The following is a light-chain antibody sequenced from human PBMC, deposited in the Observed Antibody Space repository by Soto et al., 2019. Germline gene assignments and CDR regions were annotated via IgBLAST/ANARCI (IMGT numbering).Light chain of an antibody. CDR3: HQCYDSPFT. CDR1: RTIGSY. V-gene: IGKV1-39*01. CDR2: AAT. Sequence: DIHMTQSPSSLSASVGDRVTITCRASRTIGSYLNWYQQEPGTAPKLLIYAATNLQSGVPSRFSGSGSAAHFTLTINSLQPEDFATYYCHQCYDSPFTFGPGTKVDVK. J-gene: IGKJ3*01.